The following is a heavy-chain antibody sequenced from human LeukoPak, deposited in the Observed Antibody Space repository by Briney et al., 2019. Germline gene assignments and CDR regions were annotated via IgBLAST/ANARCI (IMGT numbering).Heavy chain of an antibody. CDR1: GGSINSNYW. J-gene: IGHJ4*02. Sequence: SGTLSLTCAVSGGSINSNYWWTWVRQSPGKGLEWIGEIYHTGSVNYNLSLESRVTISRDRSKNQFSLMLRSVTAADTAVYYCARHYDLWSGYNYWGQGLLVTGSS. D-gene: IGHD3-3*01. CDR3: ARHYDLWSGYNY. V-gene: IGHV4-4*02. CDR2: IYHTGSV.